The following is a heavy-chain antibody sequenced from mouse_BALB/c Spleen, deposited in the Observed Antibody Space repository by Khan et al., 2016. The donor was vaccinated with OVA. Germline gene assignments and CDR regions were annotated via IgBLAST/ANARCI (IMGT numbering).Heavy chain of an antibody. D-gene: IGHD1-3*01. V-gene: IGHV2-9*02. CDR2: IWAGGST. CDR3: ARAFYNGAWFAY. J-gene: IGHJ3*01. Sequence: VELVESGPGLVAPSQTLSISCTVSGFSISNYGVHWVRQPPGKGLEWLGVIWAGGSTNHNSALMSRMSITKDNSKNQVFLKMNSLQTEDTAIYYCARAFYNGAWFAYWGQGTLVTVSA. CDR1: GFSISNYG.